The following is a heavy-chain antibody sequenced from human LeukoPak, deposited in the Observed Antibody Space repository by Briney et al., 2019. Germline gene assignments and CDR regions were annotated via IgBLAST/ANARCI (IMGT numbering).Heavy chain of an antibody. CDR3: ARVLPEWSYFDY. V-gene: IGHV4-30-2*01. J-gene: IGHJ4*02. Sequence: TPSETLSLTCAVSGGSIRSGGYSWRWVRRPPGKGLEWIGYIYHSGNTYYNPSLKSRVTISVDRSKNQFSLKLSSVTAADTAVYYCARVLPEWSYFDYWGQGTLVTVSS. D-gene: IGHD1-14*01. CDR2: IYHSGNT. CDR1: GGSIRSGGYS.